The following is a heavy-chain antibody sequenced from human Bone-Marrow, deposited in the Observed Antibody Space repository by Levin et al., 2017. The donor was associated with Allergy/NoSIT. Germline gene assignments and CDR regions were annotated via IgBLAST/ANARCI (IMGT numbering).Heavy chain of an antibody. J-gene: IGHJ4*02. D-gene: IGHD3-3*01. Sequence: SCAASGFIFSSYEMNWVRQAPGKGLDWVAYISTSGSAIYYADSVKGRFTISRDNAKNSLYLQMNSLTVEDAAIYYCARDGAIFGGDNFFDYWGQGTPVTVSS. CDR2: ISTSGSAI. CDR3: ARDGAIFGGDNFFDY. CDR1: GFIFSSYE. V-gene: IGHV3-48*03.